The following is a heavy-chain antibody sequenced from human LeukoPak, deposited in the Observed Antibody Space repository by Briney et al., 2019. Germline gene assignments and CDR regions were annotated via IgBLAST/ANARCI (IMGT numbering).Heavy chain of an antibody. J-gene: IGHJ4*02. D-gene: IGHD6-13*01. Sequence: GGSLRLSCAASGFTFSSYWMSWVRQAPGKGLEWVANIKQDGSEKYYVDSVKGRFTISRDNAKNSLYLQMNSLRVEDTAVYYCARGAPYSSSWYWVDYWGQGTLVTVSS. CDR3: ARGAPYSSSWYWVDY. V-gene: IGHV3-7*01. CDR2: IKQDGSEK. CDR1: GFTFSSYW.